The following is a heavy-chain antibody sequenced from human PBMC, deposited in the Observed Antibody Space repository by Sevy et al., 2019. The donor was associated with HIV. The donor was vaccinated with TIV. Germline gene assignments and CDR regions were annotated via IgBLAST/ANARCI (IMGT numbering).Heavy chain of an antibody. V-gene: IGHV4-59*01. CDR1: GGSISSYY. Sequence: SETLSLTCTVSGGSISSYYWSWIRQPPGKGLEWIGSIYYSGSTNYNPSLKSRVTISVDTSKNQFSLKLSSVTAADTAVYYCARDRDYDSSGYYYRDYGMDVWGQGTTVTVSS. D-gene: IGHD3-22*01. J-gene: IGHJ6*02. CDR3: ARDRDYDSSGYYYRDYGMDV. CDR2: IYYSGST.